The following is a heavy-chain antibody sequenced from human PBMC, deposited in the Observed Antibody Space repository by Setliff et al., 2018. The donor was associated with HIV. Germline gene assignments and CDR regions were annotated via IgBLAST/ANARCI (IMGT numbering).Heavy chain of an antibody. CDR3: SRKIPTRPNYYGMDV. Sequence: GGSLRLSCTASGFVFRNFAMSWVRQAPGKGLEWVSAISGSATRTYYADSVKGRFTISRDNAKNSLYLQMNSLRAENTAVYYCSRKIPTRPNYYGMDVWGQGTTVTVSS. CDR2: ISGSATRT. V-gene: IGHV3-23*01. D-gene: IGHD2-2*01. CDR1: GFVFRNFA. J-gene: IGHJ6*02.